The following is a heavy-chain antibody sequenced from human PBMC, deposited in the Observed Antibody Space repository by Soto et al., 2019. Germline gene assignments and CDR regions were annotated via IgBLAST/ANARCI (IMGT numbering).Heavy chain of an antibody. Sequence: QVQLVESGGGVVQPGRSLRLSCAASGFTFSSYGMHWVRQAPGKGLEWVAVISYDGSNKYYADSVKGRFTISRDNSKNTLDLQMNSRRAEDTAVYYCARDGQRGYSGYDSRDLRGYDYYYYCYYMDVWGKGTTVTDSS. D-gene: IGHD5-12*01. J-gene: IGHJ6*03. CDR3: ARDGQRGYSGYDSRDLRGYDYYYYCYYMDV. CDR2: ISYDGSNK. CDR1: GFTFSSYG. V-gene: IGHV3-30*03.